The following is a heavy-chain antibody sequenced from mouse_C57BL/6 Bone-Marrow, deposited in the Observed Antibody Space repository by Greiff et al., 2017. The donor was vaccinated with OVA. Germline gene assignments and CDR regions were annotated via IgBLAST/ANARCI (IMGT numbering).Heavy chain of an antibody. Sequence: VQLQQSGPELVKPGDSVKISCKASGYTFTDYYMNWVKQSHGKSLEWIGDINPNNGGTSYNQKFKGKATLTVDKSSSTAYMELRSLTSEDSAVYYCAREDYYGSSYSTGYFDVWGTGTTVTVSS. J-gene: IGHJ1*03. CDR1: GYTFTDYY. CDR2: INPNNGGT. D-gene: IGHD1-1*01. CDR3: AREDYYGSSYSTGYFDV. V-gene: IGHV1-26*01.